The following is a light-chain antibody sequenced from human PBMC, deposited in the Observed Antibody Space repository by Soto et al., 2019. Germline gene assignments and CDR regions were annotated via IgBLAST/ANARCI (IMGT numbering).Light chain of an antibody. Sequence: EIVMTQSPATLSVSPGERATLSCRASQSVSTNLAWYQQKPGQAPRLLIYGASTRATGIPARFSGSGSGTEFTITISSLQSEDFAVYYCQQYNDWPPWTFGPGTKVGIK. CDR3: QQYNDWPPWT. V-gene: IGKV3-15*01. J-gene: IGKJ1*01. CDR2: GAS. CDR1: QSVSTN.